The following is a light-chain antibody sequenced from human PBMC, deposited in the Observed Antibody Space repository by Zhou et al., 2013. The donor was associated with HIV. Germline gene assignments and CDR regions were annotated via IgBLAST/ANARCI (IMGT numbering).Light chain of an antibody. V-gene: IGKV1-33*01. CDR2: DAS. CDR1: QDISKY. CDR3: QQYDDVPPIT. Sequence: DIQMTQSPSSLSASVGDRVTITCQASQDISKYLNWYQQKPGKAPKLLIYDASNLETGVPSRFVGSGSGTDFTFTISSLQPEDIATYYCQQYDDVPPITFGQGTRLDIK. J-gene: IGKJ5*01.